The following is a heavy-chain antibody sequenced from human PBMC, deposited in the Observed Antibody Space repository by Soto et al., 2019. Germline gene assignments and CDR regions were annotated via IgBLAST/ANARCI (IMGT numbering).Heavy chain of an antibody. V-gene: IGHV3-23*01. CDR1: GFTFSSYA. J-gene: IGHJ3*02. D-gene: IGHD4-17*01. CDR2: ISGSGGST. CDR3: AKDYMVETTVSAFDI. Sequence: EVQLLESGGGLVQPGGSLRLSCAASGFTFSSYAMSWVRQAPGKGLEWVSAISGSGGSTYYADSVKGRFTISRDNSKNTLYLQMNSLRAEDTAVDDWAKDYMVETTVSAFDIWGQGTMVTVSS.